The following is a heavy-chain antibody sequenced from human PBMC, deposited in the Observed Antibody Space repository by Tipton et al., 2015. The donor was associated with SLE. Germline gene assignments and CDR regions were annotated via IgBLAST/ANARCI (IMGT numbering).Heavy chain of an antibody. J-gene: IGHJ5*02. CDR3: ARDFWSGNSHFFDL. CDR2: IYYSGST. D-gene: IGHD3-3*01. CDR1: GGSISSINYF. Sequence: TLSLTCTVSGGSISSINYFWGWIRQPPGKGLEWIGTIYYSGSTYYNLSLKSRVTISVDTSRNQFSLRLISVTAADTAVYYCARDFWSGNSHFFDLWGQGTLVTVSS. V-gene: IGHV4-39*07.